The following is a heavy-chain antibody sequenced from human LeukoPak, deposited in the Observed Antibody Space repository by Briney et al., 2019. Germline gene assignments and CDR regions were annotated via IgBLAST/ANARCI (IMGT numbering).Heavy chain of an antibody. CDR3: ARGGYSRPFDP. CDR1: GYTFTSYY. V-gene: IGHV1-46*01. J-gene: IGHJ5*02. CDR2: INPSGGST. D-gene: IGHD6-13*01. Sequence: ASVKVSCKASGYTFTSYYMHWVRQAPGQGLEWMGIINPSGGSTSYAQKFQGRVTMTRGMSTSTVYMELSSLRSEDTAVYYCARGGYSRPFDPWGQGTLVTVSS.